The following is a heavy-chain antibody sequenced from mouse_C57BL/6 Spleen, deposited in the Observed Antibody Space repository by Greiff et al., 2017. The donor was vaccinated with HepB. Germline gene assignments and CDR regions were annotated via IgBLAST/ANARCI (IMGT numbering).Heavy chain of an antibody. Sequence: VQLQQSGAELVKPGASVKISCKASGYAFSSYWMNWVKQRPGKGLEWIGQIYPGDGDTNYNGKFKGKATLTADKSSSTAYMQLSSLTSEDSAVYFSASERFNYYGSSDLDYWGQGTTVTVSA. D-gene: IGHD1-1*01. J-gene: IGHJ2*01. CDR1: GYAFSSYW. CDR3: ASERFNYYGSSDLDY. CDR2: IYPGDGDT. V-gene: IGHV1-80*01.